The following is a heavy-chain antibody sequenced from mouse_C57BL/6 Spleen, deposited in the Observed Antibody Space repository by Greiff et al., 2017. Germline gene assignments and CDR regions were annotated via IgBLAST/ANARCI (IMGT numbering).Heavy chain of an antibody. J-gene: IGHJ4*01. Sequence: EVKLVESGEGLVKPGGSLKLSCAASGFTFSSYAMSLVRQTPETRLELVAYISSGGDYIYYADTVKGRFTISRDNARNTLYLQMSSLKSEDTAMYYCTMEITTAGNYAMDYWGQGTSVTVSS. CDR2: ISSGGDYI. D-gene: IGHD1-2*01. CDR1: GFTFSSYA. CDR3: TMEITTAGNYAMDY. V-gene: IGHV5-9-1*02.